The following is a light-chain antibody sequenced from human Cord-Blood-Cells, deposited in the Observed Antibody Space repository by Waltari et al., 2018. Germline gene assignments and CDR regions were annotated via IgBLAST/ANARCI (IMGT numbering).Light chain of an antibody. CDR1: QGIRKD. J-gene: IGKJ4*01. CDR2: AAS. CDR3: LQDYNYPPT. Sequence: AIQINPSPCSLSASAGNRVIITWRVSQGIRKDLGWYQQKPGKAPKLLIYAASSLQSGVPSRFSGSGSGTDFTLTISSLQPEDFATYYCLQDYNYPPTFAGGTKVEIK. V-gene: IGKV1-6*01.